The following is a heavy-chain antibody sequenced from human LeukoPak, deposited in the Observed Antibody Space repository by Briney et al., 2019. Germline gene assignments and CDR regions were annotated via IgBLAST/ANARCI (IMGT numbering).Heavy chain of an antibody. J-gene: IGHJ4*02. D-gene: IGHD2-15*01. CDR1: GYTFTSYY. CDR3: ALGYCSGGSCYVLDY. CDR2: INPNSGGT. V-gene: IGHV1-2*02. Sequence: EASVKVSCKASGYTFTSYYMHWVRQAPGQGLEWTGWINPNSGGTNYAQKFQGRVTMTRDTSISTAYMELSRLRSDDTAVYYCALGYCSGGSCYVLDYWGQGTLVTVSS.